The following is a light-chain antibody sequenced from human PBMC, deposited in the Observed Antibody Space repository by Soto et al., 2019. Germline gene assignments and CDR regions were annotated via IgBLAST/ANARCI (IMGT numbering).Light chain of an antibody. Sequence: EVVLTQSPGTLSLSPGEGATLSCRASQSVRSGSLAWYQQKPGQAPRLLIFGASSRATDTPDRFSGSGSGTAFTLTITRVDTEDFAVYYCHYYADSPYTFGQGTRLEI. CDR1: QSVRSGS. CDR3: HYYADSPYT. V-gene: IGKV3-20*01. J-gene: IGKJ2*01. CDR2: GAS.